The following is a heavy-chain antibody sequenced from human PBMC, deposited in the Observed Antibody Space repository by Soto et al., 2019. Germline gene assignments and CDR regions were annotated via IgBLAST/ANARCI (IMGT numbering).Heavy chain of an antibody. CDR1: GYTFTTYG. Sequence: ASVKVSCKASGYTFTTYGISWVRQAPGQGLEWMGWFGAYNGKTNYAQKFQGRVTMTEDTSTNTAYMELSSLRSEDTAVYYCAPIVVVPAATGGDYYFDYWGQGTLVTVSS. CDR2: FGAYNGKT. J-gene: IGHJ4*02. CDR3: APIVVVPAATGGDYYFDY. V-gene: IGHV1-18*01. D-gene: IGHD2-2*01.